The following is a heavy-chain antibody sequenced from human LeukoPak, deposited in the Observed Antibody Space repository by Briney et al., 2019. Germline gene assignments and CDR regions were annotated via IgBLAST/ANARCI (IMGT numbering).Heavy chain of an antibody. CDR1: GFTFSSYG. V-gene: IGHV3-30*02. J-gene: IGHJ4*02. D-gene: IGHD2-15*01. Sequence: GGSLRLSCAASGFTFSSYGMHWVRQAPGKGLEWVAFIRYDGSNEYYADSVKGRFTISRDNSKNTLYLQMNSLRAEDTAVYYCAKPGSVSCYSCFDYWGQGTLVTVSS. CDR3: AKPGSVSCYSCFDY. CDR2: IRYDGSNE.